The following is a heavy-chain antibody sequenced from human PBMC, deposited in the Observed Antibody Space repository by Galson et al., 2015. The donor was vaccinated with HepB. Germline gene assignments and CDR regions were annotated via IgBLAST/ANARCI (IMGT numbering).Heavy chain of an antibody. D-gene: IGHD3-3*01. CDR2: ITYSSSIK. CDR3: VRENDFLSTHYRDY. CDR1: GFTFSDYS. V-gene: IGHV3-48*02. Sequence: SLRLSCAASGFTFSDYSMNWVRQAPGKGLEWVSYITYSSSIKYYADSVKGRFTISRDNAKNSLYLQMNSLRDEDTAVYYCVRENDFLSTHYRDYWGQGTLVTVSS. J-gene: IGHJ4*02.